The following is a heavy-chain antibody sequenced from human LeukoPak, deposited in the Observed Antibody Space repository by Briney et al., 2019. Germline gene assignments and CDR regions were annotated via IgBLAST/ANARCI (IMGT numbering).Heavy chain of an antibody. J-gene: IGHJ3*02. Sequence: SETLSLTCTVSGGSISSYYWSWIRQPPGKGLEWIGEINHSGSTNYNPSLKSRVTISVDTSKNQFSLKLSSVTAADTAVYYCARHRMRRITVTASNDAFDIWGQGTMVTVSS. D-gene: IGHD4-11*01. CDR2: INHSGST. CDR1: GGSISSYY. CDR3: ARHRMRRITVTASNDAFDI. V-gene: IGHV4-34*01.